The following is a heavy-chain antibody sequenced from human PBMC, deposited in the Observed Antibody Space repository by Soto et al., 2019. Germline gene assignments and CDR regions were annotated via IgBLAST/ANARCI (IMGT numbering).Heavy chain of an antibody. CDR3: ARGLGYCSSTSCYNPNYGMDV. D-gene: IGHD2-2*02. Sequence: PGGSLRLSCAASGFTFSSYSMNWVRQAPGKGLEWVSSISSSSSYIYYADSVKGRFTIPRDNAKNSLYLQMNSLRAEDTAVYYCARGLGYCSSTSCYNPNYGMDVWGQGTTVTVSS. V-gene: IGHV3-21*01. CDR1: GFTFSSYS. CDR2: ISSSSSYI. J-gene: IGHJ6*02.